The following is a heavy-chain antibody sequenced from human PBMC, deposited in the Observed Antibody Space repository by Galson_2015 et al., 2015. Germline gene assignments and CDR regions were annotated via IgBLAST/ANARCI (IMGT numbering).Heavy chain of an antibody. J-gene: IGHJ4*02. V-gene: IGHV4-39*07. CDR2: IYYPEST. D-gene: IGHD3-22*01. CDR3: VRDPLGSSGWDFDF. Sequence: SETLSLTCTVSGDSINTAPYYWGWIRQPPGKGLEWIGSIYYPESTYYNPSLKSRVTISLDTSKNQVLLKMTSVTAADTAVYYCVRDPLGSSGWDFDFWVQGTLVTVSS. CDR1: GDSINTAPYY.